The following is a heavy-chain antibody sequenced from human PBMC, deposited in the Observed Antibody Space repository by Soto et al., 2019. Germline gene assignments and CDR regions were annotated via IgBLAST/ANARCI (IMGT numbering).Heavy chain of an antibody. Sequence: QVQLVESGGGVVQPGRSLRLSCAASGFTFSSYAMHWVRQAPGKGLERVAVISYDGSNKYYADSVKGRFTISRDNSKNTLYLQMNSLRAEDTAVYYCARDYCSGGSCYDDAFDIWGQGTMVTVSS. D-gene: IGHD2-15*01. CDR3: ARDYCSGGSCYDDAFDI. V-gene: IGHV3-30-3*01. J-gene: IGHJ3*02. CDR1: GFTFSSYA. CDR2: ISYDGSNK.